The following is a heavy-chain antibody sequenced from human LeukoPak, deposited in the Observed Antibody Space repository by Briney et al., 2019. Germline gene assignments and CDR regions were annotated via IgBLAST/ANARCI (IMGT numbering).Heavy chain of an antibody. D-gene: IGHD3-3*01. CDR1: GHTFIGYY. J-gene: IGHJ5*02. CDR2: INPNSGGT. CDR3: ARGDTIFGVVTGNWFDP. Sequence: ASVKVSCKASGHTFIGYYMHWVRQAPGQGLEWMGWINPNSGGTNYAQKFQGRVTMTRDTSISTAYMELSRLRSDDTAVYYCARGDTIFGVVTGNWFDPWGQGTLVTVSS. V-gene: IGHV1-2*02.